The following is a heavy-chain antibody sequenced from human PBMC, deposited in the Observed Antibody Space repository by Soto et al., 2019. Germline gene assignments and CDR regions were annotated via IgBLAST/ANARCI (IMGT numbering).Heavy chain of an antibody. CDR1: GGTFSSYA. D-gene: IGHD1-1*01. CDR2: IIPIFGTA. Sequence: SVKVSFKASGGTFSSYAISWVRQAPGQGLEWMGGIIPIFGTANYAQKFQGRVTITADESTSTAYMELSSLRSEDTAVYYCAGRSRQRNQTPGYYYYGMDVWGQGTTVTVSS. CDR3: AGRSRQRNQTPGYYYYGMDV. J-gene: IGHJ6*02. V-gene: IGHV1-69*13.